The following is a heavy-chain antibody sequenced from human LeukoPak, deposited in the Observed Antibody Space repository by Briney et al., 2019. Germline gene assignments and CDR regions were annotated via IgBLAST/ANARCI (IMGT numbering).Heavy chain of an antibody. V-gene: IGHV5-10-1*01. J-gene: IGHJ5*02. CDR1: GYSFTSYW. CDR2: IVPSDSCT. Sequence: GESLKISCKGSGYSFTSYWISCVRQMPGKGLEWMGRIVPSDSCTNYSPSFQGHVTISADKSISTAYLQWSSLKASDTAMYYCARQEMVRGVISWFDPWGQGTLVTVSS. CDR3: ARQEMVRGVISWFDP. D-gene: IGHD3-10*01.